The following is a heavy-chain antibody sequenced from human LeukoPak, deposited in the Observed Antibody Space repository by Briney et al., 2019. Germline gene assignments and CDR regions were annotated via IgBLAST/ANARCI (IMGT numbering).Heavy chain of an antibody. CDR2: IWYDGSNK. CDR1: GFTFSSYG. CDR3: ARDGPYNWNYAGSFDY. J-gene: IGHJ4*02. Sequence: HPGRSLRLSCAASGFTFSSYGMHWVRQAPGKGLEWVAVIWYDGSNKYYADSVKGRFTISRDNSKNTLYLQMNSLRAEDTAVYYCARDGPYNWNYAGSFDYWGQGTLVTVSS. D-gene: IGHD1-7*01. V-gene: IGHV3-33*01.